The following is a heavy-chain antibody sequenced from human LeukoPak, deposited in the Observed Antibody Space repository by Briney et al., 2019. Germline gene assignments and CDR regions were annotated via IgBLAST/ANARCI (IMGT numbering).Heavy chain of an antibody. V-gene: IGHV3-23*01. D-gene: IGHD5-12*01. CDR2: ISGGGGST. Sequence: GGSLRLSCAASGFTFSSYAMNWVRQAPGKGLEWVSGISGGGGSTYYADSVKGRFTISRDNSKNTLYLQMNSLRAEDTAVYYCAEGSDYDPPYYYYYMDVWGKGTTVTISS. J-gene: IGHJ6*03. CDR1: GFTFSSYA. CDR3: AEGSDYDPPYYYYYMDV.